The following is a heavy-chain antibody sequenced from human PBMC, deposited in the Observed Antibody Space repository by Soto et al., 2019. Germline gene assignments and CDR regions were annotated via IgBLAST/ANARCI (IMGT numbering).Heavy chain of an antibody. CDR3: ARVTGTTALFDY. D-gene: IGHD1-20*01. J-gene: IGHJ4*02. CDR1: GYTFTSYY. Sequence: ASVKVSCKASGYTFTSYYMHCVRQAPGQGLEWMGIINPSGGSTSYAQKFQGRVTMTRDTSTSTVYMELSSLRSEDTAVYYCARVTGTTALFDYWGQGTLVTVSS. CDR2: INPSGGST. V-gene: IGHV1-46*01.